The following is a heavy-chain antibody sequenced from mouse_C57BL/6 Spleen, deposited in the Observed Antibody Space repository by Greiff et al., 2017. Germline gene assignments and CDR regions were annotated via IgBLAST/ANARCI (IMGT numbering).Heavy chain of an antibody. V-gene: IGHV1-61*01. Sequence: VQLQQPGAELVRPGSSVKLSCKASGYTFTSYWMDWVKQRPGQGLEWIGNIYPSDSETHYNQKFKDKATLTVDKSSSTAYMQLSSLTSEDSAVYYCARGYYGNGFDYWGQGTTLTVSS. CDR3: ARGYYGNGFDY. CDR1: GYTFTSYW. D-gene: IGHD2-1*01. J-gene: IGHJ2*01. CDR2: IYPSDSET.